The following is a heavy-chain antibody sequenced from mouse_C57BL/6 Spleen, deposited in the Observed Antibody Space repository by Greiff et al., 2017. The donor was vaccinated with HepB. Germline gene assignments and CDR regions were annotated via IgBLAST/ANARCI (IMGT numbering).Heavy chain of an antibody. CDR3: ARVYYNGSGYGGAWFAY. D-gene: IGHD1-1*01. Sequence: QVQLQQPGAELVKPGASVKMSCKASGYTFTSYWITWVKQRPGQGLEWIGDIYPGSGSTNYNEKFKSKATLTVDTSSSTAYMQLSSLTSEDSAVYYCARVYYNGSGYGGAWFAYWGQGTLVTVSA. V-gene: IGHV1-55*01. J-gene: IGHJ3*01. CDR1: GYTFTSYW. CDR2: IYPGSGST.